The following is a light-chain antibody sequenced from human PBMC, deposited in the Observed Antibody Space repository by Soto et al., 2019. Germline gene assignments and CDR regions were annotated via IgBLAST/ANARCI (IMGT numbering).Light chain of an antibody. V-gene: IGLV2-14*03. CDR1: SSEVGGYNY. CDR3: SSYTSSSTLSTYV. J-gene: IGLJ1*01. CDR2: DVS. Sequence: QSALTQPASVSGSPGQSITISCTGTSSEVGGYNYVSWYQHHPGKAIKLMIYDVSNRPSGVSNRLSGSKSGNTASLIISGLQADVEADYYCSSYTSSSTLSTYVFGTGTKVTVL.